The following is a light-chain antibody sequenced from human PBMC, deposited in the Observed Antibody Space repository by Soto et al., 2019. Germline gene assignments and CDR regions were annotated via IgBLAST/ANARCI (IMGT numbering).Light chain of an antibody. CDR1: SSDVGAYNY. CDR3: CSYAGSYMVV. Sequence: QSALTQPRSVSGSLGQSVTMSCTGTSSDVGAYNYVSWYQQFPGKVPKVLIFDVTQRPSGVPDRFSGPKSGNTASLTISGLQAEDEADYYCCSYAGSYMVVFGGGTKLTVL. V-gene: IGLV2-11*01. J-gene: IGLJ2*01. CDR2: DVT.